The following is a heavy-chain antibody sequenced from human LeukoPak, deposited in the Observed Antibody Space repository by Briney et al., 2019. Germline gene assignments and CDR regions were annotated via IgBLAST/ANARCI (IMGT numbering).Heavy chain of an antibody. J-gene: IGHJ4*02. D-gene: IGHD6-6*01. CDR1: GGSISSSSYY. CDR2: IYYSGST. CDR3: ARGSRGLHYYFDY. Sequence: SETLSLTCTVSGGSISSSSYYWGWIRQPPGKGLEWIGSIYYSGSTYYNPSLKSRVTISVDTSKNQFSLKLSSVTAADTAVYYCARGSRGLHYYFDYWGQGTLVTVSS. V-gene: IGHV4-39*07.